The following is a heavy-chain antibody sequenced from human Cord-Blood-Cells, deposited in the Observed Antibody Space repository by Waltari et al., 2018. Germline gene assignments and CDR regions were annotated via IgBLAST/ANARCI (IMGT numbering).Heavy chain of an antibody. CDR3: ARVHTARVAFDI. Sequence: QVQLQESGPGLVKPSQTLSLTCTVSGGSISSGGYYWSWIRQHPGKGLEWIGYIYYSGSTYYNPSLRSRVTISVDTSKNQFSLKLSSVAAADTAVYYCARVHTARVAFDIWGQGTMVTGSS. V-gene: IGHV4-31*03. J-gene: IGHJ3*02. D-gene: IGHD6-6*01. CDR2: IYYSGST. CDR1: GGSISSGGYY.